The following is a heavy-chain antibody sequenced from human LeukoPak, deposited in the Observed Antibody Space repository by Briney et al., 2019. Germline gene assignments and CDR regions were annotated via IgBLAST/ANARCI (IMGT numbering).Heavy chain of an antibody. CDR3: ATFGLVAALDL. Sequence: PGGSLRLSCAASGFSFNAYWMAWVRQAPGTGLEWVANINPVGSETFHVDPVKGRFSISRDHAKNLVYLQMNSLRAEDTAVYYCATFGLVAALDLWGQGTLVTVSS. D-gene: IGHD5-12*01. V-gene: IGHV3-7*01. J-gene: IGHJ4*02. CDR1: GFSFNAYW. CDR2: INPVGSET.